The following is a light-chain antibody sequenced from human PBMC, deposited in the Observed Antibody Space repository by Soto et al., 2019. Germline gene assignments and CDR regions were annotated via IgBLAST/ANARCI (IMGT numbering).Light chain of an antibody. V-gene: IGKV3-20*01. Sequence: DMVLPQSPGTLSLSPGKRATLSCRTSESISSEYLAWYQQRPGQAPRLLIYGASSRATGVPDRFSGSGSGTDFTLTITRLEPEDFAVYYCQQYDFGGGTKVDIK. CDR2: GAS. J-gene: IGKJ4*01. CDR1: ESISSEY. CDR3: QQYD.